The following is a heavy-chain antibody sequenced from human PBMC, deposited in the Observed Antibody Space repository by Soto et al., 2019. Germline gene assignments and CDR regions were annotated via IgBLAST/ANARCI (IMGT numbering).Heavy chain of an antibody. J-gene: IGHJ6*02. D-gene: IGHD1-26*01. CDR1: GFTFSGSA. Sequence: GGSLRLSCAASGFTFSGSAMHWVRQASGKGLEWVGRIRSKANSYATAYAASVKGRFTISRDDSKNTAYLQMNSLKTEDTAVYYCTRHVLGMDVGATTYYYYGMDVWGQGTTVTVSS. CDR2: IRSKANSYAT. CDR3: TRHVLGMDVGATTYYYYGMDV. V-gene: IGHV3-73*01.